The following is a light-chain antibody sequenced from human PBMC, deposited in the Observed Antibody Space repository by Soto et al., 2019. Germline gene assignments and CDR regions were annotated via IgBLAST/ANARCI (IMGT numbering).Light chain of an antibody. V-gene: IGKV3-11*01. CDR2: DSS. Sequence: EIVLTQSPATLSLSPGERATLSCMASQSVSSYFAWYQQKPAQAPRLLIYDSSNRATDIPARFSGSRSGTDFTLTISSLEPEDFAVYYCQQRSNWPPTFGQGTRLEIK. J-gene: IGKJ5*01. CDR3: QQRSNWPPT. CDR1: QSVSSY.